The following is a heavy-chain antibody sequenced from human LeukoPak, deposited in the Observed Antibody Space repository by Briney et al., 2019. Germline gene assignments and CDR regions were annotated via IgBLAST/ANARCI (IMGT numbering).Heavy chain of an antibody. Sequence: ASVKVSCQASGYTFTGYYMHWVRPAPGQGVEGVGWINPNSGGANYEQKFQGRVTMTTDTSISTAYMELSRLGSDDTAVYYCARGGLGIAAAGTFDYWGQGTLVTVSS. CDR3: ARGGLGIAAAGTFDY. J-gene: IGHJ4*02. CDR2: INPNSGGA. CDR1: GYTFTGYY. V-gene: IGHV1-2*02. D-gene: IGHD6-13*01.